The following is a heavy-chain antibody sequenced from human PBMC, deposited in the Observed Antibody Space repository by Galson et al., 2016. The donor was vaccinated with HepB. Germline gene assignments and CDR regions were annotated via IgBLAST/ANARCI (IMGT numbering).Heavy chain of an antibody. CDR2: TYYRSKWYN. J-gene: IGHJ4*02. CDR1: GDSVSRISLA. Sequence: CAISGDSVSRISLAWNWIRQSPSRGLEWLGRTYYRSKWYNDYAASVKGRISINPDTSKNQFSLHLNSVTPEDTAVYYCARDYWGFFDYWGQGTLVTDSS. CDR3: ARDYWGFFDY. V-gene: IGHV6-1*01. D-gene: IGHD7-27*01.